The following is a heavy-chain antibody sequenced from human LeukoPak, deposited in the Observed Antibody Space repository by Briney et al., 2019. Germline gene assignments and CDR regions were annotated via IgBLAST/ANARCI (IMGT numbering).Heavy chain of an antibody. CDR2: MYYSGST. CDR3: ARKDGDY. Sequence: SETLSLTCTVSGASISSYHWSWIRQPPGKGLEWIGYMYYSGSTNYNPSLKSRVTMPLDTSKNQFSLKLRSVTAADTAIYYCARKDGDYWGQGTLVTVSS. D-gene: IGHD5-24*01. V-gene: IGHV4-59*01. J-gene: IGHJ4*02. CDR1: GASISSYH.